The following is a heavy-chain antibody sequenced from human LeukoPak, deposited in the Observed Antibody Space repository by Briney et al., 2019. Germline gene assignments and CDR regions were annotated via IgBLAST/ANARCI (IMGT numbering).Heavy chain of an antibody. CDR3: ASEAYQGGYFDY. CDR2: VYYSGST. V-gene: IGHV4-39*07. D-gene: IGHD3-16*01. J-gene: IGHJ4*02. CDR1: DDSISISSYY. Sequence: SETLSLTCTVSDDSISISSYYWGWIRQPPGKGLEWIGSVYYSGSTYYNPSLKSRVTISVDTSKTQFSLNLSSVTAADTALYYCASEAYQGGYFDYWGQGTLVTVSS.